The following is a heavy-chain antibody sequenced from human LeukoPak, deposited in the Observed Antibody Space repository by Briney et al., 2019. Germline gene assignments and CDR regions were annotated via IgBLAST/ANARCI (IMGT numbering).Heavy chain of an antibody. CDR1: GYTFTGYY. J-gene: IGHJ3*02. CDR3: ATPKRGYYDSSGYYINDAFDI. Sequence: GASVKVSCKASGYTFTGYYMHWVRQAPGQGLEWMGWINPNSGGTNYAQKFQGRVTMTRDTSISTAYMELSRLRSDDTAVYYCATPKRGYYDSSGYYINDAFDIWGQGTMVTVSS. D-gene: IGHD3-22*01. CDR2: INPNSGGT. V-gene: IGHV1-2*02.